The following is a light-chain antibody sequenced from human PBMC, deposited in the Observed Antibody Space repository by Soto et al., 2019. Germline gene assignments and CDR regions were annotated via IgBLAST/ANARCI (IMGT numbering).Light chain of an antibody. V-gene: IGLV2-23*02. CDR3: CSYAGNNSLV. CDR2: EVS. Sequence: QFVLTQPASVSGSPGQSITISCTGTSSNVGSYNFVSWYRQYPGKAPELIIYEVSQRPSTFFNRYSGSKSGNTASLTVSGLQSDDEADYYCCSYAGNNSLVFGGGTKVTVL. J-gene: IGLJ3*02. CDR1: SSNVGSYNF.